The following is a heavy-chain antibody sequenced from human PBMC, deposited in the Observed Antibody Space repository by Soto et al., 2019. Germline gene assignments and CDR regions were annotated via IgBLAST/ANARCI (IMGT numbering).Heavy chain of an antibody. CDR3: ARDKYCSSTSCYNWCDP. CDR2: ISAYNGNT. D-gene: IGHD2-2*01. J-gene: IGHJ5*02. V-gene: IGHV1-18*04. CDR1: GYTFTSYG. Sequence: ASVKVSCKASGYTFTSYGISWVRQAPGQGLEWMGWISAYNGNTNYAQKLQGRVTMTTDTSTSTAYTELRSLRSYDTAVNYLARDKYCSSTSCYNWCDPWGKVTLVTVSS.